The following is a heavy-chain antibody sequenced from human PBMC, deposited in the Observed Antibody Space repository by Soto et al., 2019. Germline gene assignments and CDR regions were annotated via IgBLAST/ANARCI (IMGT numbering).Heavy chain of an antibody. CDR1: GYTFISHS. D-gene: IGHD2-21*01. V-gene: IGHV1-18*01. Sequence: ASVKVSCKSSGYTFISHSITWVRQAPGQGLEWMGRISAYNGNTNYAQKLQGRVTMTTDTSTSTAYMELRSLRSDDTAVYYRAGGAFCGGAPGCRDMDVWGQGTTVTVSS. J-gene: IGHJ6*02. CDR3: AGGAFCGGAPGCRDMDV. CDR2: ISAYNGNT.